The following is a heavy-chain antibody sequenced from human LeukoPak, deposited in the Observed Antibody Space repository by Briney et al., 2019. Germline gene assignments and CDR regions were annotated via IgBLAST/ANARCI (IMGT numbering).Heavy chain of an antibody. D-gene: IGHD6-13*01. CDR3: AKEGVIAAAGTGWFDP. J-gene: IGHJ5*02. V-gene: IGHV3-30*02. CDR2: IRYDGSNK. CDR1: GFTFSSYG. Sequence: GGSLRLSCAASGFTFSSYGMHWVRQAPGKGLEWVAFIRYDGSNKYYADSVKGRFTISRDNSKNTLYLQMNSLRAEDTAVYYCAKEGVIAAAGTGWFDPWGQGTLVTVSS.